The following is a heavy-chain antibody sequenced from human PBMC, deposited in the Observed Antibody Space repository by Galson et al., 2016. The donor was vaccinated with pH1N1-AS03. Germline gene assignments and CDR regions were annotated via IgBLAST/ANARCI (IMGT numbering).Heavy chain of an antibody. Sequence: PALVKPTQTLTLTCTLSGFSHSASGVAVAWIRQPPGKALAWRALIYWADGKLHRPSLRHKLTNTKDSPTNHVVLTMTNMDPVDTCTYDCAHRHSGHSHHFGDWGPGTLVTVSS. CDR2: IYWADGK. CDR1: GFSHSASGVA. D-gene: IGHD6-19*01. CDR3: AHRHSGHSHHFGD. J-gene: IGHJ4*02. V-gene: IGHV2-5*02.